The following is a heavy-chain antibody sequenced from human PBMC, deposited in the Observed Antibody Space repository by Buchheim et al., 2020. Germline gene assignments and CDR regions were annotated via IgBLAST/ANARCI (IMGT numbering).Heavy chain of an antibody. CDR1: GFTVSSNY. J-gene: IGHJ6*02. D-gene: IGHD3-16*02. V-gene: IGHV3-66*02. CDR2: IYSGGST. Sequence: EVQLVESGGGLVQPGGSLRLSCAASGFTVSSNYMSWVRQAPGKGLEWVSVIYSGGSTYYADSVKGRFTISRDNSKNTLYLQMNSLRAEDTAVYYCARDRRLPAYYYYYGMDVWGQGTT. CDR3: ARDRRLPAYYYYYGMDV.